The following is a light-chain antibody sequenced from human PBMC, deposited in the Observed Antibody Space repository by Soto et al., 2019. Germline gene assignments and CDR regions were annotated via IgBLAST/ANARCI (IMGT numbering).Light chain of an antibody. CDR3: LQDHNYPLT. CDR1: QGIGND. J-gene: IGKJ4*01. V-gene: IGKV1-6*02. Sequence: AIQMAQSPSSLSASVGERVTITCRASQGIGNDVGWYQQKPGKAPKLLLYAATTLQSGVPSRFSGSRSGTDFTLTISSLQPEDFATYYCLQDHNYPLTFGGGTKLEIK. CDR2: AAT.